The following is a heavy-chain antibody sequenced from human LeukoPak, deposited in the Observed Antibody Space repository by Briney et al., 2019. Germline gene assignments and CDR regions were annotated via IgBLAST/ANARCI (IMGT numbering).Heavy chain of an antibody. J-gene: IGHJ5*02. CDR3: ARGGYDFWSGSKNWFDP. V-gene: IGHV4-59*01. CDR1: GGSIRSYY. Sequence: SETLSLTCTVSGGSIRSYYWSWIRQPPGKGLGWIGDIYYSGSTNYNPSLKSRVTISVDTSKNQFSLKLSSVTAADTAVYYCARGGYDFWSGSKNWFDPWGQGTLVTVSS. D-gene: IGHD3-3*01. CDR2: IYYSGST.